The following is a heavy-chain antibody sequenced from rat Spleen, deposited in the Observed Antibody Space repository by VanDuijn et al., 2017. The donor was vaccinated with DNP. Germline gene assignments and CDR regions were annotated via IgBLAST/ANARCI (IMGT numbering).Heavy chain of an antibody. V-gene: IGHV5-34*01. CDR2: ISSSSSYI. J-gene: IGHJ4*01. CDR1: GFTFSNYG. CDR3: ATLRLPDA. Sequence: EVQLVESGGGLVQPGRSLKLSCLASGFTFSNYGMNWIRQAPGKGLEWVASISSSSSYIYYADTVKGRFTISRENAKNTLYLQMTSLRSEDTALYYCATLRLPDAWGQGTSVTVSS.